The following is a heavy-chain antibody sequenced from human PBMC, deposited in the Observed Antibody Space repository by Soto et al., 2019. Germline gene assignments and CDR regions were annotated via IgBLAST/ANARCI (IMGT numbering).Heavy chain of an antibody. Sequence: GGSLRLSCAASGFTFSSYAMHWVRQAPGKELEWVAVISYDGSNKYYADSVKGRFTISRDNSKNTLYLQMNSLRAEDTAVYYCARGEVDFWSGLPMDVWGQGTTVTVSS. J-gene: IGHJ6*02. CDR1: GFTFSSYA. D-gene: IGHD3-3*01. V-gene: IGHV3-30-3*01. CDR2: ISYDGSNK. CDR3: ARGEVDFWSGLPMDV.